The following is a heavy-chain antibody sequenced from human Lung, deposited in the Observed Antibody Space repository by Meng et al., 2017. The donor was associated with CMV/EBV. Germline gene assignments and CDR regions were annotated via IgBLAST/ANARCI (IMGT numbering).Heavy chain of an antibody. CDR3: AAFLAGASSTLPANDH. D-gene: IGHD6-19*01. CDR2: ISYDGNTQ. CDR1: GFTFKDFA. Sequence: GGSXRLXCAASGFTFKDFAIHWVRQAPGKGMQWVATISYDGNTQVFADFVKGRFSVSRDNSKKTLDLRMNSLRPQDTALYYCAAFLAGASSTLPANDHWGLGXPVTVSS. V-gene: IGHV3-30-3*01. J-gene: IGHJ4*02.